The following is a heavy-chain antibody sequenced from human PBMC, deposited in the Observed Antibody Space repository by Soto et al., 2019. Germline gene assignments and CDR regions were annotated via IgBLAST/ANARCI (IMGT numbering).Heavy chain of an antibody. CDR2: INAGNGNT. V-gene: IGHV1-3*01. CDR1: GYTFTSYA. J-gene: IGHJ4*02. D-gene: IGHD1-26*01. Sequence: ASVKVSCKASGYTFTSYAIHWVRQAPGQRPEWMGWINAGNGNTKYSQKFQGRVTITRDTSASTAYMELSSLRSEDTAVYYCARGLGLYYFDYWGQGTLVTVSS. CDR3: ARGLGLYYFDY.